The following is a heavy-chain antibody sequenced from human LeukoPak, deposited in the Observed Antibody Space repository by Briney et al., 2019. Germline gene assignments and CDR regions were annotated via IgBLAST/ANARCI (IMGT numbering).Heavy chain of an antibody. V-gene: IGHV3-30*02. J-gene: IGHJ5*02. CDR1: GFTFSSYG. Sequence: PGGSLRLSCAASGFTFSSYGMHRVRQAPGKGLEWVAFIRYDGTEKYYADSVKGRFTISRDNSKNTLHLQMSSLRPEDTAVYYCARVVIAARPHWFDPWGQGTLVTVSS. D-gene: IGHD6-6*01. CDR2: IRYDGTEK. CDR3: ARVVIAARPHWFDP.